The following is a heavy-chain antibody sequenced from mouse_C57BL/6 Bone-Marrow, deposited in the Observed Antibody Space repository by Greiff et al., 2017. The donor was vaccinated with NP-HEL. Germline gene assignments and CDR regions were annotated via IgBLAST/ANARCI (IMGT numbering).Heavy chain of an antibody. CDR2: INSDGGST. CDR3: ARHGDDYGGDWYFDV. V-gene: IGHV5-2*01. Sequence: EVQLVESGGGLVQPGESLKLSCESNEYEFPSHDMSWVRKTPEKRLELVAAINSDGGSTYYPDTMERRFIISRDHTKKTLYLQMSSLRAEDTALYYCARHGDDYGGDWYFDVWGTGTTVTVSS. D-gene: IGHD2-4*01. J-gene: IGHJ1*03. CDR1: EYEFPSHD.